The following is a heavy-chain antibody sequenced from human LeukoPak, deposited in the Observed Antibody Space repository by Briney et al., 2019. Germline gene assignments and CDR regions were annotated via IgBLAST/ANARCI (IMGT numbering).Heavy chain of an antibody. CDR1: RASVTSSSYY. CDR3: ARSSRAVAGTLDY. Sequence: PSETLSLTCTVSRASVTSSSYYWGWIRQPPGKGLEWIGIIYYSGSTYYNPSLKSRVTISVDTSKNQFSLKLSSVTAADTAVYYCARSSRAVAGTLDYWGQGTLVTVSS. D-gene: IGHD6-19*01. V-gene: IGHV4-39*01. CDR2: IYYSGST. J-gene: IGHJ4*02.